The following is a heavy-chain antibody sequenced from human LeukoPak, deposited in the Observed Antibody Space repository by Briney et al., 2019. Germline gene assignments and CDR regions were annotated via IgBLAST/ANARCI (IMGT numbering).Heavy chain of an antibody. D-gene: IGHD1-26*01. CDR3: ASGTEWELLRQNLDY. V-gene: IGHV3-21*01. CDR1: GFTFSSYS. Sequence: GRSLRLSCAASGFTFSSYSMNWVRQAPGKGLEWVSSISSSSSYIYYADSVKGRFTISRDNAKNSLYLQMNSLRAEDTAVYYCASGTEWELLRQNLDYWGQGTLVTVSS. J-gene: IGHJ4*02. CDR2: ISSSSSYI.